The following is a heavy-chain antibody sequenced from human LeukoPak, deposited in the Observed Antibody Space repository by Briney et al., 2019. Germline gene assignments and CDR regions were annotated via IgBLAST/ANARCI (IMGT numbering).Heavy chain of an antibody. V-gene: IGHV3-23*01. CDR1: GFTFSSYA. CDR2: IIGSAGST. CDR3: AKDGEASYEVYYYYMDV. D-gene: IGHD5-18*01. J-gene: IGHJ6*03. Sequence: GGSLRLSCTASGFTFSSYAMTWVRQAPGKGLEWVSAIIGSAGSTFYAGSVKGRFTISRDNSKNTLYLQMNSLRAEDSAVYYCAKDGEASYEVYYYYMDVWGKGTTVTVSS.